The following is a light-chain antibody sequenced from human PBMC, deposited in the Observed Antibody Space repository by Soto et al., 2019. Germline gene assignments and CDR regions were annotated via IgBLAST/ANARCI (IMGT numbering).Light chain of an antibody. Sequence: DIPMTQSPSSLSASVGDRLTITCRASQTSGRYLNWYQQKPGKAPKLLMYAASSLQSGVPSRFSGSGSGTDFTLTISSLLPEDFATYYCQQSYTTPWTFGQGTKVEIK. J-gene: IGKJ1*01. CDR1: QTSGRY. CDR3: QQSYTTPWT. V-gene: IGKV1-39*01. CDR2: AAS.